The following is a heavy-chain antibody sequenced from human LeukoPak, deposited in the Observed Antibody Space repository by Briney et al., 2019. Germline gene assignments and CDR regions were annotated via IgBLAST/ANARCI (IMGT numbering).Heavy chain of an antibody. D-gene: IGHD3-10*01. CDR3: AKAVTLVRTDAFDI. Sequence: GGSLRLSCAASGFTLSTYGMHWVRQAPGKGLEWVAVIWYDGSNKYYADSVKGRFTISRDNSKNTLYLQMNSLRAEDTAVYYCAKAVTLVRTDAFDIWGQGTMVTVSS. J-gene: IGHJ3*02. V-gene: IGHV3-33*06. CDR2: IWYDGSNK. CDR1: GFTLSTYG.